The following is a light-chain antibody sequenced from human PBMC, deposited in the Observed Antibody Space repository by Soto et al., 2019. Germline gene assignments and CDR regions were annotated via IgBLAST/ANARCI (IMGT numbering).Light chain of an antibody. Sequence: EIVLTQSPATLSLSPGERATLSCRASQSVGGFLAWYQQKSGQAPRLLIYDTSKRVTGIPARFSGSGSGTDFTLTISSLEPEDVAVSHCQHRSNWPPMYTFGQGTKLQIK. J-gene: IGKJ2*01. CDR2: DTS. V-gene: IGKV3-11*01. CDR1: QSVGGF. CDR3: QHRSNWPPMYT.